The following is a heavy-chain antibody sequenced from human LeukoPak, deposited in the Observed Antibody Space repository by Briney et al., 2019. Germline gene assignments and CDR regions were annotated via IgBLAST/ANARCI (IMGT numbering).Heavy chain of an antibody. V-gene: IGHV3-33*01. CDR1: GFIFSSYG. Sequence: PGRSLRLSCAASGFIFSSYGMHWVRQAPGKGLEWVAVVWNDGSNKYYADSVKGRFTISRDNPKNTLYLQMNSLRAEDTAVYYCARDRSGRYDAFDIWGQGTMVTVS. CDR2: VWNDGSNK. D-gene: IGHD1-26*01. J-gene: IGHJ3*02. CDR3: ARDRSGRYDAFDI.